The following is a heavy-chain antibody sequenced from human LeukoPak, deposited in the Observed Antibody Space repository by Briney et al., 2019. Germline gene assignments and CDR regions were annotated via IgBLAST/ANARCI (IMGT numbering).Heavy chain of an antibody. Sequence: PSETLSLTCTVSGNSISSGDNYWSWIRQPAGKGLEWIGRIYTSGSTNYDPSLKSRVTISGDTSKNQFSLRLSSVTAADTAVYYCARASYSYDINGWVPFDYWGQGTLVTVSS. CDR3: ARASYSYDINGWVPFDY. J-gene: IGHJ4*02. V-gene: IGHV4-61*02. CDR1: GNSISSGDNY. D-gene: IGHD3-22*01. CDR2: IYTSGST.